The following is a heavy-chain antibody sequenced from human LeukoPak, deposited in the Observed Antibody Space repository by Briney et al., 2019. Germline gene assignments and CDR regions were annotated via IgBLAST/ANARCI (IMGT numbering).Heavy chain of an antibody. D-gene: IGHD3-3*01. V-gene: IGHV3-23*01. CDR2: ISGSGGST. J-gene: IGHJ6*03. CDR1: GFAFSSHT. CDR3: ANGGYYPRDYYYMDV. Sequence: GGSLRLSCAASGFAFSSHTINWVRQAPGKGLEWVSAISGSGGSTYYADSVKGRFTISRDNSKNTLYLQMNSLRAEDTAVYYCANGGYYPRDYYYMDVWGKGTTVTVSS.